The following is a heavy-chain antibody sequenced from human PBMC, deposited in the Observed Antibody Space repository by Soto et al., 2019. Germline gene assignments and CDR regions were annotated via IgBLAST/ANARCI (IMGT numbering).Heavy chain of an antibody. CDR2: IKQDGSEK. V-gene: IGHV3-7*01. D-gene: IGHD5-12*01. J-gene: IGHJ6*03. CDR1: GFTFSSYW. CDR3: ARAHGDIVAAGLYYYYYMDV. Sequence: GGSLRLSCAASGFTFSSYWMSWVRQAPGKGLEWVANIKQDGSEKYYVDSVKGRFTISRDNAKNSLYLQMNSLRAEDTAVYYCARAHGDIVAAGLYYYYYMDVWGKGTTVTVSS.